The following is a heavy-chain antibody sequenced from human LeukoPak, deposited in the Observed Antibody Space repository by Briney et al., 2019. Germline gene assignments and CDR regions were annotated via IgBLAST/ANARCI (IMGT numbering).Heavy chain of an antibody. CDR1: GFTFGDNA. CDR2: IRSKTYGETT. V-gene: IGHV3-49*04. Sequence: GRSLRLSCTASGFTFGDNAMTWVRQAPGRGPEWVGFIRSKTYGETTEYAASVKGRFTISRDDSKSIAYLQMNSLKSEDTAVYYCTRGIAKTGMNCWGQGTLDTVSA. D-gene: IGHD6-19*01. CDR3: TRGIAKTGMNC. J-gene: IGHJ4*02.